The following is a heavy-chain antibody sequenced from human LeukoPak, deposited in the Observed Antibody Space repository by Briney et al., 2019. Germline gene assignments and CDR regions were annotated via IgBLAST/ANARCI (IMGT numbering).Heavy chain of an antibody. V-gene: IGHV3-23*01. J-gene: IGHJ4*02. D-gene: IGHD6-19*01. CDR3: AKRLAMTGTYHFDY. CDR2: ISGSGNRT. Sequence: GGSLRLSCAASGFTFSSYAMSWVRQAPGKGLEWVSSISGSGNRTYYADSVKGRFTISRDNSKNTLFLQMNSLRAEDTAVYYCAKRLAMTGTYHFDYWGQGTLVTVSS. CDR1: GFTFSSYA.